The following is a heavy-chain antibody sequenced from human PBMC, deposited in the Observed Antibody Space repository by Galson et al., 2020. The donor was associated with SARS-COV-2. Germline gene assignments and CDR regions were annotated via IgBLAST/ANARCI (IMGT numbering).Heavy chain of an antibody. D-gene: IGHD3-10*01. J-gene: IGHJ6*02. CDR2: IRYDGSNK. CDR3: AKALERGPGDYYYYGMDV. V-gene: IGHV3-30*02. CDR1: GFTFSSYG. Sequence: GGSLRLSCAASGFTFSSYGMHWVRQAPGKGLEWVAFIRYDGSNKYYADSVKGRFTISRDNSKNTLYLQMNSLRAEDTAVYYCAKALERGPGDYYYYGMDVWGQGTTVTVSS.